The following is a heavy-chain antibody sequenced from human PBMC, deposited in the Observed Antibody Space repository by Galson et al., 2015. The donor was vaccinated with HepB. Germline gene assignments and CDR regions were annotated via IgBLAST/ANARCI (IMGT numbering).Heavy chain of an antibody. CDR3: ARDSREMAYAFDI. CDR2: IYSGGST. CDR1: GFTVSSNY. D-gene: IGHD5-24*01. V-gene: IGHV3-66*01. J-gene: IGHJ3*02. Sequence: SLRLSCAASGFTVSSNYMSWVRQAPGEGLEWVSVIYSGGSTYYADSVKGRFTISRDNSKNTPYLQMNSLRAEDTAVCYCARDSREMAYAFDISGQGTRVTVSA.